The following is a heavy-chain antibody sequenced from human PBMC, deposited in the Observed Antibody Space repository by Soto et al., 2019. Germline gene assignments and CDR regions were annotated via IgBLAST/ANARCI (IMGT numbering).Heavy chain of an antibody. D-gene: IGHD6-19*01. CDR2: IYYSGST. CDR3: ARSGAGSGWL. Sequence: QVQLQESGPGLVKPSETLSLTCTVSGGSVSGGHYYWSWSRQPPGKGLEWIGYIYYSGSTNYKSSLKSRVTISVDTSKNQFSLKLSSVTAADTAVYYCARSGAGSGWLGGQGTLVTVSS. CDR1: GGSVSGGHYY. V-gene: IGHV4-61*01. J-gene: IGHJ4*02.